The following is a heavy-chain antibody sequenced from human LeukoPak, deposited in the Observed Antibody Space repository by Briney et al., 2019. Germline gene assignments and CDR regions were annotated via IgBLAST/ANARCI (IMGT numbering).Heavy chain of an antibody. CDR3: ASGRGY. CDR2: ISSSSSYK. Sequence: TPGGSLRLSCAASGFTFSSYTLIWVRQAPGKGLEWVSCISSSSSYKEYADSEKGRFTISRDNAKNSLFLQMNSLRAEDTAVYYCASGRGYWGQGTRVTVSS. J-gene: IGHJ4*02. CDR1: GFTFSSYT. V-gene: IGHV3-21*01. D-gene: IGHD3-10*01.